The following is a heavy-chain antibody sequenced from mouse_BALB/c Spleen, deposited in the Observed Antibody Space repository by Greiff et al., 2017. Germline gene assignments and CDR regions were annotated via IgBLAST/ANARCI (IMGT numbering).Heavy chain of an antibody. CDR1: GFSLTSYG. CDR3: ARGYDYGRGAGYAMDY. J-gene: IGHJ4*01. D-gene: IGHD2-4*01. Sequence: VKLMESGPDLVAPSQSLSITCTVSGFSLTSYGVHWVRQPPGKGLEWLVVIWSDGSTTYNSALKSRLSISKDNSKSQVFLKMNSLQTDDTAMYYCARGYDYGRGAGYAMDYWGQGTSVTVSS. V-gene: IGHV2-6-2*01. CDR2: IWSDGST.